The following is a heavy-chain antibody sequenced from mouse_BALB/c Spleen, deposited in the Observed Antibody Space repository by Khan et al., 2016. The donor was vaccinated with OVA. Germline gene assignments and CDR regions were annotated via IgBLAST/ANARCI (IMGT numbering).Heavy chain of an antibody. CDR2: IDPSSDYT. Sequence: QVQLKQSGAELARPGASVKMSCKASGYTFTSYTMHWVKQRPGQGLEWIGYIDPSSDYTNYNQMFKDKATLTADKSSSTAYMQLSSLTSDDSAVSYCAQYECDYTSGFAYWGQGTLVTVSA. J-gene: IGHJ3*01. D-gene: IGHD2-3*01. CDR1: GYTFTSYT. V-gene: IGHV1-4*01. CDR3: AQYECDYTSGFAY.